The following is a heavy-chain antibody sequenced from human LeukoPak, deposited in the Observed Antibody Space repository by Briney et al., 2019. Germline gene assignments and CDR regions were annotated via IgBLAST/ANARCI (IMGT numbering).Heavy chain of an antibody. Sequence: PSETLSLTCTVSGGSISSYYWSWIRQPPGKGLEWIGYIYTSGSTNYNPSLKSRVTISVDTSKNQFSLKLSSVTAADTAVYHCAGRGYDWGYYYYYMDVWGKGTTVTVPS. D-gene: IGHD5-12*01. CDR2: IYTSGST. CDR3: AGRGYDWGYYYYYMDV. CDR1: GGSISSYY. J-gene: IGHJ6*03. V-gene: IGHV4-4*09.